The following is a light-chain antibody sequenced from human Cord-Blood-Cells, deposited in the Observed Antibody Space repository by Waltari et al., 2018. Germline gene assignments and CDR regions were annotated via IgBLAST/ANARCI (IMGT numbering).Light chain of an antibody. V-gene: IGLV2-23*01. CDR3: CSYAGSSSYV. Sequence: QSPLTQPASVSGFPGQSITIPCTGTSSDVGGYNLSSWYQQHPGKAPKLMIYEGSKRPSGVSNRFSGSKSGNTASLTISGLQAEDEADYYCCSYAGSSSYVFGTGTKVTVL. CDR2: EGS. J-gene: IGLJ1*01. CDR1: SSDVGGYNL.